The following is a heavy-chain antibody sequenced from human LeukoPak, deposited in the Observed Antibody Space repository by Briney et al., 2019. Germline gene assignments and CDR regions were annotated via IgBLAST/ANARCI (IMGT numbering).Heavy chain of an antibody. CDR1: GGSFSGYY. V-gene: IGHV4-34*01. CDR2: INHSGST. D-gene: IGHD2-8*01. J-gene: IGHJ2*01. Sequence: SETLSLTCAVYGGSFSGYYWSWIRQPPGKGLEWIGEINHSGSTNYNPSLKSRVTISVDTSKNQFSLKLSSVTAADTAVYFCARLTRAGVVSIVYHDFDLWGRGTLVTVSS. CDR3: ARLTRAGVVSIVYHDFDL.